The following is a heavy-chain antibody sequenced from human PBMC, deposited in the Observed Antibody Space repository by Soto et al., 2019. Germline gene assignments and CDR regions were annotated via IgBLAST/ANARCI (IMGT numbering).Heavy chain of an antibody. Sequence: GESLKISCEGSGYMFGSYWIAWVRQMPGKGLEWMGFIFPGNTDTRYSPSFQGQVTISADKSVNIAYLQWSSLKASDTATYYCARLRRPAEPADPNYWNADYYHYGMDVWGQGTTVTSP. CDR1: GYMFGSYW. J-gene: IGHJ6*02. V-gene: IGHV5-51*01. CDR3: ARLRRPAEPADPNYWNADYYHYGMDV. D-gene: IGHD1-1*01. CDR2: IFPGNTDT.